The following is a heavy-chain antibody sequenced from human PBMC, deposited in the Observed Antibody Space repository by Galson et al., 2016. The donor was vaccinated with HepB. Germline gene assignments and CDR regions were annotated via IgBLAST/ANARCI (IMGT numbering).Heavy chain of an antibody. V-gene: IGHV3-7*03. J-gene: IGHJ4*02. CDR3: AREGAGGFDY. CDR1: FSSYW. Sequence: FSSYWISWIRQAPGKRLEWVANIQQDGGKKEYVDSVRGRFTISRDNAMNSLYLQMNSLRAEDTAVYYCAREGAGGFDYWGQGALVTVSS. CDR2: IQQDGGKK. D-gene: IGHD3-10*01.